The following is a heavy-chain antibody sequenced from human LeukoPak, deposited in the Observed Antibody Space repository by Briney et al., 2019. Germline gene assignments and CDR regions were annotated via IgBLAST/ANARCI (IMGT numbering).Heavy chain of an antibody. Sequence: GGSLRLSCEASGFTFSSYAMSWVRQAPGKGLEWVSGISTNGGSTSYADSVKGRLTISRDNSKNTLYLQMNSLRAEDTAVYYCARDVGPMRIFDYWGQGTLVTVSS. CDR2: ISTNGGST. J-gene: IGHJ4*02. CDR1: GFTFSSYA. V-gene: IGHV3-23*01. CDR3: ARDVGPMRIFDY.